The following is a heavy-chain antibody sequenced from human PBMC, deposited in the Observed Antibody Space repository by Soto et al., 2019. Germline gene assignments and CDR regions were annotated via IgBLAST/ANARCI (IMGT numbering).Heavy chain of an antibody. J-gene: IGHJ4*02. CDR3: AHKSLAGYFHDY. CDR2: IYWDDDK. V-gene: IGHV2-5*02. D-gene: IGHD3-9*01. CDR1: GFSLSTTGEA. Sequence: QITLKESGPTLVKPTQTLTLTCTFSGFSLSTTGEAVGWIRQPPGKALEWLALIYWDDDKRYSPSLKSRLTVTKDTSKHQVALTMTNMEPADTATYFCAHKSLAGYFHDYWGQGTLVTVSS.